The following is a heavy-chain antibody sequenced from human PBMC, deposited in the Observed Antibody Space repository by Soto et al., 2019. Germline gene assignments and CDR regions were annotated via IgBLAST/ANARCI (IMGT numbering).Heavy chain of an antibody. Sequence: SVYASHWLRHAPGKGLEWVAVISYDGSNKYYADSVKGRFTISRDNSKNTLYLQMNSLRAEDTAVYYCARGPGSYINWFDPRGQRTLVIVSS. CDR2: ISYDGSNK. CDR3: ARGPGSYINWFDP. V-gene: IGHV3-30-3*01. J-gene: IGHJ5*02. D-gene: IGHD3-10*01. CDR1: SVYA.